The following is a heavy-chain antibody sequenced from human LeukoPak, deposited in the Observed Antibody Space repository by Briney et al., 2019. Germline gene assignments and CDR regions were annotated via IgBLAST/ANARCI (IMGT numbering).Heavy chain of an antibody. D-gene: IGHD3-10*01. CDR3: AKSGGFGELFGWFDP. J-gene: IGHJ5*02. Sequence: GGSLRLSCAASGFTFSNYWMHWVRQAPGKGLVWVSRINSDGINTSYADSVKGRFTISRDNSKNTLYLQMNSLRAEDTAVYYCAKSGGFGELFGWFDPWGQGTLVTVSS. V-gene: IGHV3-74*01. CDR1: GFTFSNYW. CDR2: INSDGINT.